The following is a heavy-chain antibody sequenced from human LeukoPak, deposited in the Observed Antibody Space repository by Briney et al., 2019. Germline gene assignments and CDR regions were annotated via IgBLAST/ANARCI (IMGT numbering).Heavy chain of an antibody. CDR3: AREATGWEPLRTYFDY. CDR2: IYYSGST. Sequence: PSETLSLTCTVSGGSISSGGYYWSWIRQHPGKGLEWIGYIYYSGSTYYNPSLKSRVTISVDTSKNQFSLKLSSVTAADTAVYYCAREATGWEPLRTYFDYWGQGTLVTVSS. J-gene: IGHJ4*02. CDR1: GGSISSGGYY. V-gene: IGHV4-31*03. D-gene: IGHD1-26*01.